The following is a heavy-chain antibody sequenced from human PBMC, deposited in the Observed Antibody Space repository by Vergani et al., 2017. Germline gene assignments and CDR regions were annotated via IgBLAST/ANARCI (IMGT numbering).Heavy chain of an antibody. V-gene: IGHV5-51*03. Sequence: EVELVQSGPEMRKPGESLKISCKGSEYSFGNYWIGWVRQMPGKGLEWMGIIYPADSDTRYSPSFQGQVTISADKSISTAFLQWDSLKASDTALYYCARAPIGSTIFGVVIIRFAFDIWGQGTMVTVSS. D-gene: IGHD3-3*01. J-gene: IGHJ3*02. CDR2: IYPADSDT. CDR1: EYSFGNYW. CDR3: ARAPIGSTIFGVVIIRFAFDI.